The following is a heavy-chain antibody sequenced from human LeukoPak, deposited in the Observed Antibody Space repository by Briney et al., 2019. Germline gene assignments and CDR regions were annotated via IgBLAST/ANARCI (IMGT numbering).Heavy chain of an antibody. J-gene: IGHJ4*02. V-gene: IGHV3-23*01. Sequence: GGSLRLSCAAAGFTFSNYAMSWVRQAPGKGLEWVSAISGSGGGTYYADSVKGRFTISRDNSKNTLSLQMNSLRAEDTAVYYCATGNSDGWYYFDFWGQGTLVTVSS. CDR2: ISGSGGGT. CDR3: ATGNSDGWYYFDF. CDR1: GFTFSNYA. D-gene: IGHD6-19*01.